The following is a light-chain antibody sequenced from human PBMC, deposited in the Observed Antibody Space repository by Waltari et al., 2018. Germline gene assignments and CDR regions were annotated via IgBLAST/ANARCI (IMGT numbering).Light chain of an antibody. CDR1: QSVDRY. CDR2: DTS. CDR3: QQRKNWPPLT. J-gene: IGKJ4*01. V-gene: IGKV3-11*01. Sequence: ETVLTQSPATLSLSPGERATLSCRASQSVDRYLAWYQQKPDQAPRLLIYDTSNMATGTPARFSGSGSGTDFTLTISSLEPEDFAVYYCQQRKNWPPLTFGGGTKVEIK.